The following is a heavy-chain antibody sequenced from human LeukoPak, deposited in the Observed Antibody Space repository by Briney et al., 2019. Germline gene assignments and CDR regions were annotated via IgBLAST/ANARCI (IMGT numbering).Heavy chain of an antibody. D-gene: IGHD1-26*01. V-gene: IGHV3-66*04. CDR2: ISSGGTT. CDR3: ARRVVGATSVDYFDY. CDR1: QFSVSINF. Sequence: GGSLRLSCEASQFSVSINFMSWVRQTPGKGLEWVSVISSGGTTYYADSVKGRFTISRDKSKNTVSLQMNSLRAEDTAVYYCARRVVGATSVDYFDYWGQGTLVTVSS. J-gene: IGHJ4*02.